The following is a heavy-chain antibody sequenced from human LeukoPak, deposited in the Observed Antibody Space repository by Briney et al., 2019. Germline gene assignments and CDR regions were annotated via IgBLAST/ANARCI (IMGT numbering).Heavy chain of an antibody. CDR2: AYYRSKWYI. J-gene: IGHJ3*02. CDR3: ARGSAFDI. CDR1: GDSVSSDIAA. V-gene: IGHV6-1*01. Sequence: SQTLSLTCAISGDSVSSDIAAWNWARQSPSRGLEWLGRAYYRSKWYIDYAVSLKSRMIINPDTSKNQFSLQLNSVTPEDTAVYYCARGSAFDIWGQGTIVTVSS.